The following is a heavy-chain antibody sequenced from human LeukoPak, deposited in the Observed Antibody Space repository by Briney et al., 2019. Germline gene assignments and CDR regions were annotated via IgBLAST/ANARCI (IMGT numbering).Heavy chain of an antibody. CDR2: ITSSSSYI. CDR1: GFTFSTYN. J-gene: IGHJ4*02. D-gene: IGHD2/OR15-2a*01. Sequence: GGSLRLSCAASGFTFSTYNMNWVRQAPGKGLEWVSSITSSSSYIYYADSVKGRFTISRDNAKSSLYLQMNSLRDEDTAVYYCTRKGSQWDFLVDYWGQGTRVAVSP. V-gene: IGHV3-21*01. CDR3: TRKGSQWDFLVDY.